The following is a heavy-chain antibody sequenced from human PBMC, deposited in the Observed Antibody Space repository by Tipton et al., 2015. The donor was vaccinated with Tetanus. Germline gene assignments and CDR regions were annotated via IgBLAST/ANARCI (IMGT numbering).Heavy chain of an antibody. CDR2: IYSDGAAS. CDR1: GFTFSSYW. D-gene: IGHD6-13*01. J-gene: IGHJ4*02. CDR3: VRDGWLSSTY. V-gene: IGHV3-74*03. Sequence: SLRLSCAASGFTFSSYWMHWVRQAPGKGLEWVSHIYSDGAASMYADSVKGRFTISRDNAKNTLYLQMNSLRVEDTAVYYCVRDGWLSSTYGGQGTLVTVSS.